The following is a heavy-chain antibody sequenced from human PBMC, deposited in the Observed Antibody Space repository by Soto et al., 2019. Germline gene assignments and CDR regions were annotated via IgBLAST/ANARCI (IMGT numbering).Heavy chain of an antibody. Sequence: GGSLRLSCAASGFTFSSYAMSWVRQAPGKGLEWVSAISGSGGSTYYADSVKGRFTISRDNSRNTLYLQMNSLRAEDTAVYYCAKDLGYSSGWYDYWGQGTLVTVSS. J-gene: IGHJ4*02. CDR2: ISGSGGST. V-gene: IGHV3-23*01. D-gene: IGHD6-19*01. CDR3: AKDLGYSSGWYDY. CDR1: GFTFSSYA.